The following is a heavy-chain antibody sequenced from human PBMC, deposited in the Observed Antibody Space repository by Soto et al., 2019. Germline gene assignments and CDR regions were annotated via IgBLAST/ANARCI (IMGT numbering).Heavy chain of an antibody. CDR1: GYTFTSYD. V-gene: IGHV1-8*01. J-gene: IGHJ4*02. Sequence: VRLVQSGAEVMKPGASVKGSCKASGYTFTSYDINWVRQATGQGLDWMGWRNPNSGNTGYAQKFQGRVTMTRNTSTSTAYMELNSLRSEDTAVYYCARTLYGDNVDYWGQGPLVTVSS. CDR3: ARTLYGDNVDY. CDR2: RNPNSGNT. D-gene: IGHD4-17*01.